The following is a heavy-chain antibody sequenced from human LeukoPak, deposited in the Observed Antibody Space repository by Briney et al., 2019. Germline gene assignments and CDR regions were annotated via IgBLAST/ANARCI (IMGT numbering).Heavy chain of an antibody. J-gene: IGHJ3*02. CDR3: ASRYCSSTSCLLDAFDI. Sequence: PSETLSLTCTVSGGSISSYYWSWIRQPPGKGLEWIGEINHSGGTNYNPSLMSRVTISVDTSKSQISLKMSSVTAADTAAYYCASRYCSSTSCLLDAFDIWGQGTMVSVSS. CDR1: GGSISSYY. V-gene: IGHV4-34*01. D-gene: IGHD2-2*01. CDR2: INHSGGT.